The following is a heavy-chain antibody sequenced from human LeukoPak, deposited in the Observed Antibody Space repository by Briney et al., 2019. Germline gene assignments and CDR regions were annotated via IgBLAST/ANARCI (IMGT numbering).Heavy chain of an antibody. CDR3: ARGDDSSGYYIPIFDY. D-gene: IGHD3-22*01. CDR1: GGSISSYY. CDR2: IYYSGST. J-gene: IGHJ4*02. V-gene: IGHV4-59*01. Sequence: PSETLSLTCTVSGGSISSYYWSWLRQPPGKGLEWIGYIYYSGSTNYNPSLKSRVTISVDTSKNQFSLKLSSVTAADTAVYYCARGDDSSGYYIPIFDYWGQGTLVTVSS.